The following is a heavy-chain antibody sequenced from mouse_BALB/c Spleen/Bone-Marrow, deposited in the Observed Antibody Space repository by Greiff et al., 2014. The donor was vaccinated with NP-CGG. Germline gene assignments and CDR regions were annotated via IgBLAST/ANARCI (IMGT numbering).Heavy chain of an antibody. V-gene: IGHV14-1*02. CDR1: GFNIKDYY. J-gene: IGHJ2*01. Sequence: VQLQQSGAELVRPGALVKLSCKASGFNIKDYYMHWVKQRPEQGLEWIGWIDPENGNTIYDPKFQGKASITADTSSNTAYLQLSSLTSEDTAVYYCASYYGSSYDHFDYWGQGTTLTVSS. CDR2: IDPENGNT. D-gene: IGHD1-1*01. CDR3: ASYYGSSYDHFDY.